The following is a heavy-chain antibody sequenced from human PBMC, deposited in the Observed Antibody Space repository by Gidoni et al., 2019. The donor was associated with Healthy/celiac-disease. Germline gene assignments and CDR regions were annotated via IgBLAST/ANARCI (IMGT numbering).Heavy chain of an antibody. V-gene: IGHV3-9*01. J-gene: IGHJ2*01. CDR2: ISWNSGSI. CDR3: AKDGGTYYGDRTGKYWYFDL. CDR1: GFTFADYA. D-gene: IGHD4-17*01. Sequence: EVQLVESGRGLVQPGRSLRLSCAASGFTFADYAMHWVRQAPGKGLEWVSGISWNSGSIGYADSVKGRFTISRDNAKNSLYLQMNSLRAEDTALYYCAKDGGTYYGDRTGKYWYFDLWGRGTLVTVSS.